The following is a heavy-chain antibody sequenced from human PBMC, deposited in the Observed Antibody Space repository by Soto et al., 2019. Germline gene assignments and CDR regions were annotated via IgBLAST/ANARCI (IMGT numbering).Heavy chain of an antibody. CDR1: GDTFSRYA. Sequence: SVKVSCKASGDTFSRYAISWVRQAPGQGLEWMGGIIPISGTANNAQKFQGRATITADESTSTAYMELSSLRSEDTAVYYCAKTEGIGVGATSFGVDVWGQGTTVTVSS. CDR2: IIPISGTA. V-gene: IGHV1-69*13. CDR3: AKTEGIGVGATSFGVDV. D-gene: IGHD6-19*01. J-gene: IGHJ6*02.